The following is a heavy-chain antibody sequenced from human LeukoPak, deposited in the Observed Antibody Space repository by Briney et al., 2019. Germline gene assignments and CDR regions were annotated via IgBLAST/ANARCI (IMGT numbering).Heavy chain of an antibody. J-gene: IGHJ5*02. CDR2: IIPIFGTA. Sequence: ASVKVSCKASGGTFSSYAISWVRQAPGRGLEWMGGIIPIFGTANYAQKFQGRVTITADESTSTAYMELSSLRSEDTAVYYCAKADFWRPGGGFDPWGQGTLVTVSS. CDR1: GGTFSSYA. V-gene: IGHV1-69*13. CDR3: AKADFWRPGGGFDP. D-gene: IGHD3-3*01.